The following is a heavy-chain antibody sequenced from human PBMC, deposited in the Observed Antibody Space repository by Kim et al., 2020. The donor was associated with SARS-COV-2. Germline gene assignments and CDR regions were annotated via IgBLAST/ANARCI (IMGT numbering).Heavy chain of an antibody. CDR1: GFTFNNYA. D-gene: IGHD2-15*01. CDR3: AKGLLTPDTSGMDV. CDR2: MNGRGEST. V-gene: IGHV3-23*01. Sequence: GGSLRLSCAASGFTFNNYAMSWVRQAPGKGLEWVSAMNGRGESTYNTDSVKGRFTISRDSSKNTVHLQMNSLRADDTAVYFCAKGLLTPDTSGMDVWGQGTTVTVSS. J-gene: IGHJ6*02.